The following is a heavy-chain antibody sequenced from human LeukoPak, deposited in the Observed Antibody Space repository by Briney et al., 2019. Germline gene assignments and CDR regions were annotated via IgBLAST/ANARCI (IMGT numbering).Heavy chain of an antibody. CDR2: ISYDGSNK. Sequence: HPGGSLRLSCAASGFTFSSYAMHWVRQAPGKGLEWVAVISYDGSNKYYADSVKGRFTISRDNSKNTLYLQMNSLRAEDTAVYYCARPYSSSSYYYGMDVWGQGTTVTVSS. V-gene: IGHV3-30-3*01. J-gene: IGHJ6*02. CDR1: GFTFSSYA. D-gene: IGHD6-6*01. CDR3: ARPYSSSSYYYGMDV.